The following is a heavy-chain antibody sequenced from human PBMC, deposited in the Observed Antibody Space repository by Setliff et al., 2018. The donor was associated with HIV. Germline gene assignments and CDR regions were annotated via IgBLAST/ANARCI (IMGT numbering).Heavy chain of an antibody. V-gene: IGHV1-2*02. D-gene: IGHD6-13*01. Sequence: ASVKVSCKASGYTFTGYYMHWVRQAPGQGLEWMGWINPNSGGTTYAQKFQGRVTMTRDTSISTAYMEVSRLRSDDTAVYYCARHYSSSWYPYFQHWGQGTLVTVSS. CDR3: ARHYSSSWYPYFQH. J-gene: IGHJ1*01. CDR2: INPNSGGT. CDR1: GYTFTGYY.